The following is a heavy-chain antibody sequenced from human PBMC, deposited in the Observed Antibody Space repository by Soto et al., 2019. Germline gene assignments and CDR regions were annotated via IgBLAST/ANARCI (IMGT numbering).Heavy chain of an antibody. CDR3: ARDPYYDFWSGYYSPPHY. J-gene: IGHJ4*02. V-gene: IGHV3-21*01. CDR2: ISSSSSYI. CDR1: GFTFSSYS. D-gene: IGHD3-3*01. Sequence: GGSLRLSCAASGFTFSSYSMNWVRQAPGKGLEWVSSISSSSSYIYYADSVKGRFTISRDNAKSSLYLQMNSLRAEDTAVYYCARDPYYDFWSGYYSPPHYWGQGTLVTVS.